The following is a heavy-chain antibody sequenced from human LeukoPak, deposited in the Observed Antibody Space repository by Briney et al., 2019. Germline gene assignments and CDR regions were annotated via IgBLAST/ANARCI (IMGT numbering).Heavy chain of an antibody. V-gene: IGHV3-33*01. CDR1: RITFSSYG. Sequence: GRSLRLSCAASRITFSSYGMHWVRQAPGKGLEWVAVIWYDGSNKYYADSVKGRFTISRDNSKNTLSLQMNSLRAEDTAVYYCARGVGYNFGYGDYWGQGTLVTVSS. J-gene: IGHJ4*02. CDR3: ARGVGYNFGYGDY. D-gene: IGHD5-18*01. CDR2: IWYDGSNK.